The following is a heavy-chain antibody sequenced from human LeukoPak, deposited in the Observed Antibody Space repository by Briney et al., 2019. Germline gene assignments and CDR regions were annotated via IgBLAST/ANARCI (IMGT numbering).Heavy chain of an antibody. CDR3: SVITFGGVIVKLIDY. V-gene: IGHV4-59*08. J-gene: IGHJ4*02. CDR2: IYYSGST. Sequence: SETLSLPCTVPGGSISSYYWSWIRQPPGKGPEGIGYIYYSGSTNYNPSLKSRVTISVDTSKNQFSLKLISVTAADTAVYYCSVITFGGVIVKLIDYWGQGTLVTVSS. D-gene: IGHD3-16*02. CDR1: GGSISSYY.